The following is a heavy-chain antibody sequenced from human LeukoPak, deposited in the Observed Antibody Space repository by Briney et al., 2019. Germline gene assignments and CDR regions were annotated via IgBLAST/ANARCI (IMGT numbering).Heavy chain of an antibody. D-gene: IGHD2-15*01. CDR2: IYPGDSDT. Sequence: GESLKISCKASGYTFTSYWIGWVRQMPGKGLEWMGIIYPGDSDTRYSPSFQGQVTISADKSISTAYLQWCSLKASDTAMYYCARQITPDYWGQGTLVTVSS. CDR1: GYTFTSYW. CDR3: ARQITPDY. V-gene: IGHV5-51*01. J-gene: IGHJ4*02.